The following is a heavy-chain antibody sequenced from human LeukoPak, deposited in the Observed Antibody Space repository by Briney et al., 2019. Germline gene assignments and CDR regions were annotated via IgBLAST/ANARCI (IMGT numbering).Heavy chain of an antibody. CDR1: GFTFSNAW. J-gene: IGHJ6*02. Sequence: PGGSLRLSCAAPGFTFSNAWMSWVRQAPEKGLEWVGRIKSKTDGGTTDYAAPVKGRFTISRDDSKNTLYLQMNSLKTEDTAVYYCTTGRRPSCMDVWGQGTTVTVSS. V-gene: IGHV3-15*01. CDR3: TTGRRPSCMDV. CDR2: IKSKTDGGTT.